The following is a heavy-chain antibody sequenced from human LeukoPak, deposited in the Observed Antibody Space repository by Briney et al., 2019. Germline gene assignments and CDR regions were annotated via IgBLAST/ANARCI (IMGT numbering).Heavy chain of an antibody. Sequence: SRTLSLTCTVSGGSISSGGYYWSWIRQHPGKGLEWIGYIYYSGSTYYNPSLKSRVTISVDTSKNQFSLKLSSVTAADTAVYYCARCVAVAGTGFDYWGQGTLVTVSS. J-gene: IGHJ4*02. V-gene: IGHV4-31*03. CDR2: IYYSGST. CDR1: GGSISSGGYY. D-gene: IGHD6-19*01. CDR3: ARCVAVAGTGFDY.